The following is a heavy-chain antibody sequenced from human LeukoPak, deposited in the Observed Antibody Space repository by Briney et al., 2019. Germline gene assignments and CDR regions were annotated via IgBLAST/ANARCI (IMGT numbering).Heavy chain of an antibody. CDR1: GFTFSSYS. Sequence: GGSLRLSCAASGFTFSSYSMNWVRQAPGKGLEWVSSISSSGSYIYYADSVKGRFTISRDNAKNSLYLQMNSLRAEDTAVYYCARELKAATGFSDWGQGTLVTVSS. V-gene: IGHV3-21*01. CDR3: ARELKAATGFSD. CDR2: ISSSGSYI. J-gene: IGHJ4*02. D-gene: IGHD6-25*01.